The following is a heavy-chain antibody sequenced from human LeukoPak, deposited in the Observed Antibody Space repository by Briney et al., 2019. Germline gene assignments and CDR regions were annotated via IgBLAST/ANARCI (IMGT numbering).Heavy chain of an antibody. CDR2: ISSSSSYI. V-gene: IGHV3-21*01. CDR1: GFTFSSYS. D-gene: IGHD3-22*01. J-gene: IGHJ4*02. CDR3: ARGPPQYYYDSSGYGDY. Sequence: PGGSLRLSCAASGFTFSSYSMNWVRQAPGKGLEWVSSISSSSSYIYYADSVKGRFTISRDNAKNSLYLQMNSLRAEDTAVHYCARGPPQYYYDSSGYGDYWGQGTLVTVSS.